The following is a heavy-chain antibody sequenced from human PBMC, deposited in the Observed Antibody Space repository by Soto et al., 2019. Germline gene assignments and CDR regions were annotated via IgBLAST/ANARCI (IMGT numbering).Heavy chain of an antibody. CDR1: GFTFRDNY. V-gene: IGHV3-11*01. CDR2: ITSSGSYR. CDR3: AKNPNYYYYMDV. J-gene: IGHJ6*03. Sequence: QVQLVESGGGLVKPGGSLRLSCAASGFTFRDNYMTWIRQAPGKGLQWISYITSSGSYRHYADSVKGRFTISRDNANNSLYLQMNNLRAKDTAVYYCAKNPNYYYYMDVWGKGTTVIVSS.